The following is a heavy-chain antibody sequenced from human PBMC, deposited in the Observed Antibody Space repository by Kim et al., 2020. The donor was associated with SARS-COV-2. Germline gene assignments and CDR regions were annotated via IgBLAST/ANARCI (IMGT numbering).Heavy chain of an antibody. CDR2: IYHSGST. Sequence: SETLSLTCAVSGGSISSSNWWSWVRQPPGKGLEWIGEIYHSGSTNYNPSLKSRVTISVDKSKNQFSLKLSSVTAADTAVYYCARELPDYDSSGYYYSSLRYYFDYWGQGTLVTVSS. V-gene: IGHV4-4*02. D-gene: IGHD3-22*01. CDR3: ARELPDYDSSGYYYSSLRYYFDY. CDR1: GGSISSSNW. J-gene: IGHJ4*02.